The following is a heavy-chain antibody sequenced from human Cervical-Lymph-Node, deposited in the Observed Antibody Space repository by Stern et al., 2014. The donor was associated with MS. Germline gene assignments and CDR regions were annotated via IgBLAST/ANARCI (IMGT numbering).Heavy chain of an antibody. CDR2: IHDSGST. CDR1: GGSISSSGYY. D-gene: IGHD1-26*01. J-gene: IGHJ5*02. CDR3: ATTRWDLFTWNWFDP. V-gene: IGHV4-61*02. Sequence: QVQLVQSGPGLVKPSQTLSLTCTVSGGSISSSGYYWSWIRQPADKGLEWIGRIHDSGSTYYNPSLKSRVTLSMDTATHQFSLKLPSVTAADTAVYYCATTRWDLFTWNWFDPWGQGTLVTVSS.